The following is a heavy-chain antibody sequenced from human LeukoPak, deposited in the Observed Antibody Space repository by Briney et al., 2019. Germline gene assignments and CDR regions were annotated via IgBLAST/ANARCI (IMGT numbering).Heavy chain of an antibody. CDR2: IYYSGST. CDR3: AKDRKQCTSSSCYPAWFDP. Sequence: PSETLSLTCTVSGGSIGSSTYYWGWIRQPPGKGLEWIGNIYYSGSTYYNPSLKSRVTISADTSKNQFSLKLNSVTAADTAVYYCAKDRKQCTSSSCYPAWFDPWGQGTLVTVSS. CDR1: GGSIGSSTYY. V-gene: IGHV4-39*07. D-gene: IGHD2-2*01. J-gene: IGHJ5*02.